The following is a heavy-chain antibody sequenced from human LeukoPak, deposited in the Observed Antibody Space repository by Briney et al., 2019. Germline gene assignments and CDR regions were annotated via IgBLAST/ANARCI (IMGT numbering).Heavy chain of an antibody. V-gene: IGHV4-39*07. Sequence: PSETLSPTCTVSGGSISSSGYYWGWIRQPPGKGLEWIGSIYHSGSTYYNPSLKSRVTISVDTSKNQCSRKLSSVTAADTAVYYCARGATGKAFDIWGQGTMVTVSS. CDR1: GGSISSSGYY. CDR2: IYHSGST. J-gene: IGHJ3*02. D-gene: IGHD5-12*01. CDR3: ARGATGKAFDI.